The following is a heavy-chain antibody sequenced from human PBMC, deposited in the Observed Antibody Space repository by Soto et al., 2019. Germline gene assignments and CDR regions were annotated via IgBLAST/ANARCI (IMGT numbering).Heavy chain of an antibody. CDR2: ISYDGSNK. V-gene: IGHV3-30*18. CDR1: GFTFSSYG. D-gene: IGHD6-13*01. CDR3: AKVGRYSSSCYSDFDY. J-gene: IGHJ4*02. Sequence: QVQLVESGGGVVQPGRSLRLSCAASGFTFSSYGMHWVRQAPGKGLEWVAVISYDGSNKYYADSVKGRFTISRDNSKNTLYLQMNSLRAEDTAVYYCAKVGRYSSSCYSDFDYWGQGTLVTVSS.